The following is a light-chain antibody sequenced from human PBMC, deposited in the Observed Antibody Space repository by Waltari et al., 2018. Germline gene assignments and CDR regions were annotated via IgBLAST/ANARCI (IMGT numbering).Light chain of an antibody. V-gene: IGLV2-14*03. J-gene: IGLJ2*01. CDR2: DVN. CDR3: NSFTLGTALLV. Sequence: QSALTQPASVSGSPGQSITISCTGTSSDVGGYKYVSWYQQHPGKAPKLIIYDVNNRPAGVSNRFSCSKSANTASLTISGLQAEDEADYYCNSFTLGTALLVFGGGTKLTVL. CDR1: SSDVGGYKY.